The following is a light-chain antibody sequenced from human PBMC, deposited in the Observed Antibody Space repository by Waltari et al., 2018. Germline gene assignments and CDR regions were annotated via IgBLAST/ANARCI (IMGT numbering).Light chain of an antibody. CDR3: FSYAGRYTYI. J-gene: IGLJ1*01. Sequence: QSALTQPRSVSGSPGQSVTISCTGTSSDVGGYDHVSWHQQHPDKAPKLIIFDVTKRPAGVPDRFSGSKSGSTASLTISGLQADDEADYYCFSYAGRYTYIFGTGTKVTVL. CDR2: DVT. V-gene: IGLV2-11*01. CDR1: SSDVGGYDH.